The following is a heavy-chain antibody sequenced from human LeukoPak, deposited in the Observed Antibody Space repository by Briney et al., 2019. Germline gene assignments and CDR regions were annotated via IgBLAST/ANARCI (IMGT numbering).Heavy chain of an antibody. J-gene: IGHJ4*02. D-gene: IGHD6-19*01. CDR1: GFPFSIFA. CDR3: AKDPNFSSGWYLADY. CDR2: ITSSGDKT. Sequence: PGGSLRLSCAASGFPFSIFALSWVRQAPGKGLEWVSSITSSGDKTYYADSVKGRFTVSRDNSKKTVDLQMNSLRAEDTALYYCAKDPNFSSGWYLADYWGQGTLVTVS. V-gene: IGHV3-23*01.